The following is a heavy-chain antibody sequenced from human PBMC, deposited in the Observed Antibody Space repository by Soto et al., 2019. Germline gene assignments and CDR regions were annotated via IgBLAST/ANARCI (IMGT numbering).Heavy chain of an antibody. CDR1: GFTFSSYA. CDR2: ISTSTSYT. Sequence: GGSLRLSCAASGFTFSSYAMSWVRQAPGKGLEWVSSISTSTSYTYYADSVKGRFTISRDNAKNSLYLQMNSLRAEDTAVYYCAREGSSGWYFDNWGQGALVTVSS. J-gene: IGHJ4*02. CDR3: AREGSSGWYFDN. V-gene: IGHV3-21*01. D-gene: IGHD6-19*01.